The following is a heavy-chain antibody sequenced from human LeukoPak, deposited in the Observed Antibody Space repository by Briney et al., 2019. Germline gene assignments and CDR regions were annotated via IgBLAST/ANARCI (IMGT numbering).Heavy chain of an antibody. CDR1: GFTFSSYW. D-gene: IGHD3-10*01. CDR3: ARVNTMVRGVMSPWYYHYGMDV. Sequence: GGSLRLSCAASGFTFSSYWMHWVRQAPGKGLVWVSRINSDGSSTSYADSVKGRFTISRDNAKNTLYLQMNSLRAEDTAVYYCARVNTMVRGVMSPWYYHYGMDVWGKGTTVTVSS. J-gene: IGHJ6*04. V-gene: IGHV3-74*01. CDR2: INSDGSST.